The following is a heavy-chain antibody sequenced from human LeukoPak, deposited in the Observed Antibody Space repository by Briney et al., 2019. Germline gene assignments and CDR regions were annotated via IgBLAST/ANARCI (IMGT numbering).Heavy chain of an antibody. D-gene: IGHD3-3*01. V-gene: IGHV4-61*02. CDR2: IYTSGST. Sequence: PSETLSLTCTVSGGSISSDSYYWSWIRQPAGKGLEWIGRIYTSGSTNYNPSLKSRVTISVDTSKKQFSLKLTSVTAADTALYYCARAPVYDFWSGYYIDAFDIWGQGTMVTVSS. CDR3: ARAPVYDFWSGYYIDAFDI. CDR1: GGSISSDSYY. J-gene: IGHJ3*02.